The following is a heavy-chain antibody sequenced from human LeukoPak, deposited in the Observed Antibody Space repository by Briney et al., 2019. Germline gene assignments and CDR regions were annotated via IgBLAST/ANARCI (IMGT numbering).Heavy chain of an antibody. Sequence: GESLKISFKGSGYSFASYWIGWVRQMPGKGLEWMGIIYPGDSDTRYSPSFQGQVTFSADKSITTAYLQWSSLKASDTAMYYRARLYDSSGYFDYWGQGALVTVSS. D-gene: IGHD3-22*01. CDR2: IYPGDSDT. V-gene: IGHV5-51*01. J-gene: IGHJ4*02. CDR3: ARLYDSSGYFDY. CDR1: GYSFASYW.